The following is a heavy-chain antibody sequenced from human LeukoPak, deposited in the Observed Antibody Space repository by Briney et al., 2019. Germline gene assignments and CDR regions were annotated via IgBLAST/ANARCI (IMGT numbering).Heavy chain of an antibody. CDR2: IYTSGST. D-gene: IGHD3-22*01. CDR1: GGSISSYY. CDR3: ARIVVALQGNYYYYYMDV. Sequence: SETLSLTCTVSGGSISSYYWSWIRQPAGKGLEWIGRIYTSGSTNYNPSLKSRVTMSVDTSKNQFSLKLSSVTAADTAVYYCARIVVALQGNYYYYYMDVWGKGTTVTISS. J-gene: IGHJ6*03. V-gene: IGHV4-4*07.